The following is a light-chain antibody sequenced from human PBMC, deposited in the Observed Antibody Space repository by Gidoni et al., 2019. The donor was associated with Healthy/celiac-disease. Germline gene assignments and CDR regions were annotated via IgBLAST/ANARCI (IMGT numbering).Light chain of an antibody. CDR2: DAS. V-gene: IGKV3-11*01. CDR1: QSVSSY. CDR3: QQRSNPWGFT. Sequence: EIVLTQSPATLSLSPGERATLSCRASQSVSSYLAWYPQKPGQAPRLLIYDASNRATRIPARFSGSGSGTDFTLTISSLEPEDFAVYYCQQRSNPWGFTFGGGTKVEIK. J-gene: IGKJ4*01.